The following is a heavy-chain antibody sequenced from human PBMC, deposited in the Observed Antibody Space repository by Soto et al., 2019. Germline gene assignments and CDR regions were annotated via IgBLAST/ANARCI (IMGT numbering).Heavy chain of an antibody. CDR2: SNGDETVT. Sequence: GGSLRLSCSASGFTLSTYWMHWVRQAPGKGLEWVSRSNGDETVTTYADSVRGRFTISRDNAKNTLYLQMNSLRAEDTAVYFCVRSRYTSSNFDSWGQGILVTVSS. CDR3: VRSRYTSSNFDS. CDR1: GFTLSTYW. V-gene: IGHV3-74*01. J-gene: IGHJ4*02. D-gene: IGHD1-20*01.